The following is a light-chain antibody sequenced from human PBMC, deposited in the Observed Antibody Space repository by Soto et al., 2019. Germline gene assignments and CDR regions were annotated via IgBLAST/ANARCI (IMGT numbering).Light chain of an antibody. Sequence: QSALTQPASVSGSPGQSITISCTGTNNDVGSHNFVSWYRHYPGKAPKLLIYEATKRPSGLSNRFSASKSGNTASLTISGLQAEDEADYYCSSFTTSSTWVFGGGTKLTVL. CDR3: SSFTTSSTWV. J-gene: IGLJ3*02. CDR1: NNDVGSHNF. V-gene: IGLV2-14*02. CDR2: EAT.